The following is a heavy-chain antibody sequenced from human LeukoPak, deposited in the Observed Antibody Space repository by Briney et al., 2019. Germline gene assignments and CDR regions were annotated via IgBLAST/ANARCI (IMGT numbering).Heavy chain of an antibody. J-gene: IGHJ2*01. V-gene: IGHV4-31*03. Sequence: PSETLSLTCTVSGGSISSGGYYWSWIRQHPGKGLEWIGYIYYSGSTYYNPSLKSRVTISVDTSKNQFSLKLSSVTAADTAVYYCARAPYGTLDGWYFDLWGRGTLVTVSS. CDR1: GGSISSGGYY. CDR2: IYYSGST. D-gene: IGHD4-17*01. CDR3: ARAPYGTLDGWYFDL.